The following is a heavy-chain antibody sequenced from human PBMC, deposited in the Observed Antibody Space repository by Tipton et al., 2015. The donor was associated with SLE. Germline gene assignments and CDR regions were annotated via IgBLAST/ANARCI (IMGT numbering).Heavy chain of an antibody. J-gene: IGHJ5*02. CDR3: MTRAFDP. CDR1: GFTFSNAW. CDR2: IKKISDGGTT. Sequence: SLRLSCAASGFTFSNAWMNWVRQAPGKGLEWVGRIKKISDGGTTDYTAPVKGRFAISRDDSKNTVYLQMNSLRSEDTAVYYRMTRAFDPWGQGTLVTVSS. V-gene: IGHV3-15*01.